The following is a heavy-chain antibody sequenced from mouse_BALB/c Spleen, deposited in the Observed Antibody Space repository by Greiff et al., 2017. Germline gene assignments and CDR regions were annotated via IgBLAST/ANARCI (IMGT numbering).Heavy chain of an antibody. CDR1: GFAFSSYD. J-gene: IGHJ4*01. D-gene: IGHD2-10*02. V-gene: IGHV5-6-5*01. CDR3: AREGMRGYYAMDY. Sequence: EVQGVESGGGLVKPGGSLKLSCAASGFAFSSYDMSWVRQTPEKRLEWVASISSGGSTYYPDSVKGRFTISRDNARNILYLQMSSLRSEDTAMYYCAREGMRGYYAMDYWGQGTSVTVSS. CDR2: ISSGGST.